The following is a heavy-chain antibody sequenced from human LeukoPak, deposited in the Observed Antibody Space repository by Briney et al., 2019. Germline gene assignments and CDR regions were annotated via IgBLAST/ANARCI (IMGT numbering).Heavy chain of an antibody. CDR1: GYTFTSYG. CDR3: ARQRHYYGSGSLCDY. Sequence: GASAKVSCKASGYTFTSYGISWVRQAPGQGLEWMGWISAYNGNTNYAQKLQGRVTMTTDTSTSTAYMELRSLRSDDTAVYYCARQRHYYGSGSLCDYWGQGTLVTVSS. D-gene: IGHD3-10*01. V-gene: IGHV1-18*04. J-gene: IGHJ4*02. CDR2: ISAYNGNT.